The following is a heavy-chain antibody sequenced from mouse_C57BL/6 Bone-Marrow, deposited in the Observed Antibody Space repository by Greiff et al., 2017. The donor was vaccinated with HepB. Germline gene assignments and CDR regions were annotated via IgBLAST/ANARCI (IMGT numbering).Heavy chain of an antibody. Sequence: EVHLVESGGDLVKPGGSLKLSCAASGFTFSSYGMSWVHQTPDKRLEWVATISSGGSYTYYPDSVKGRFTISRDNAKNTLYLQMSSLKSEDTAMYYCARHGGLRRPFAYWGQGTLVTVSA. CDR2: ISSGGSYT. D-gene: IGHD2-4*01. V-gene: IGHV5-6*01. CDR3: ARHGGLRRPFAY. J-gene: IGHJ3*01. CDR1: GFTFSSYG.